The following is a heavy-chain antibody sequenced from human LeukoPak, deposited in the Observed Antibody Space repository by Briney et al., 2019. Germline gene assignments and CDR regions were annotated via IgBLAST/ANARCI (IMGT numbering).Heavy chain of an antibody. J-gene: IGHJ3*02. V-gene: IGHV3-30*04. CDR1: GFTFSSYA. CDR2: ISYDERSK. Sequence: PEGSLRLSCAASGFTFSSYAMHWVRQAPGKGLEWVVIISYDERSKYYADSVKGRFTISRDNAKNSLYLQMNSLRAEDTAVYYCAKVLHVDLREYYYDERAFDIWGQGTMVTVSS. CDR3: AKVLHVDLREYYYDERAFDI. D-gene: IGHD3-22*01.